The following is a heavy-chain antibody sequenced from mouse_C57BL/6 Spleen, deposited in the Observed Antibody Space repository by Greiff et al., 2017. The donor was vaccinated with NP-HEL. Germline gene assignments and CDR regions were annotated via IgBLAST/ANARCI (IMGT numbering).Heavy chain of an antibody. CDR2: INPNNGGT. Sequence: VQLQQSGPELVKPGASVKISCKASGYTFTDYYMNWVKQSHGKSLEWIGDINPNNGGTSYNQKFKGKATLTVDKSSSTAYMELRSLTSEDSAVYYCARGRGPYYDYDVNYWGQGTTLTVSS. D-gene: IGHD2-4*01. V-gene: IGHV1-26*01. CDR1: GYTFTDYY. J-gene: IGHJ2*01. CDR3: ARGRGPYYDYDVNY.